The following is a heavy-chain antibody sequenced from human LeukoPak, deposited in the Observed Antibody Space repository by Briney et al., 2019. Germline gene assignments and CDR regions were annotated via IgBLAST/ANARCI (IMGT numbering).Heavy chain of an antibody. D-gene: IGHD5-18*01. CDR2: IHHSGGT. Sequence: SETLSLTCTVSGVSISSAPNYWDWIRQPPGKGLEWIGEIHHSGGTYYNPSLKSRVTISLDTSKNQFSLNLTSVTAADTAVYYCARGGTWIQLWINYYYMDVWGKGTTVTVSS. V-gene: IGHV4-39*01. CDR1: GVSISSAPNY. J-gene: IGHJ6*03. CDR3: ARGGTWIQLWINYYYMDV.